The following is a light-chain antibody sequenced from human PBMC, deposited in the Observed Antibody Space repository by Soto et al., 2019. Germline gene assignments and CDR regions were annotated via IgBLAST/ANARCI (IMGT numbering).Light chain of an antibody. CDR2: GAS. J-gene: IGKJ3*01. CDR3: QENGTSPPGFT. V-gene: IGKV3-20*01. CDR1: QSVSSTY. Sequence: EIVLTQSPGTLSLSPGERATLSCRASQSVSSTYLVWYQQKPGQAPRLLIYGASSRATGIPDRFSGSGSGTDFTLTISSLEPEDSAVYYCQENGTSPPGFTFGPGTKVDIK.